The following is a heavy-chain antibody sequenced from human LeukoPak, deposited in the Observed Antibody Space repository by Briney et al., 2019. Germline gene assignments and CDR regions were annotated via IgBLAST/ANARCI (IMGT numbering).Heavy chain of an antibody. Sequence: GGSLRLSCAASGFTFSGDAMSWVREAPGKGVGWGSAISGSGGSTYYADSVRGRFPISRDNPKNTLYLQMNSLRAEDTAVYYGAKVSWGSPESPLSRSFDPWGQGTLVTVSS. CDR2: ISGSGGST. D-gene: IGHD3-16*01. V-gene: IGHV3-23*01. CDR1: GFTFSGDA. J-gene: IGHJ5*02. CDR3: AKVSWGSPESPLSRSFDP.